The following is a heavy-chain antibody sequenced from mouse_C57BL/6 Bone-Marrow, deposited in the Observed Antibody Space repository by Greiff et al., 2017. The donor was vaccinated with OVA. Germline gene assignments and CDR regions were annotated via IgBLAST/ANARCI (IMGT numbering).Heavy chain of an antibody. D-gene: IGHD1-1*01. J-gene: IGHJ2*01. V-gene: IGHV1-81*01. Sequence: QVQLQQSGAELARPGASVKLSCKASGYTFTSYGISWVKQRTGQGLEWIGEIYPRSGNTYYNEKFKGTATLTAEKSSSTAYMSLRSLTSDDSAVYFCARVPHYYGSSYAYFDYWGQGTTLTVSS. CDR1: GYTFTSYG. CDR3: ARVPHYYGSSYAYFDY. CDR2: IYPRSGNT.